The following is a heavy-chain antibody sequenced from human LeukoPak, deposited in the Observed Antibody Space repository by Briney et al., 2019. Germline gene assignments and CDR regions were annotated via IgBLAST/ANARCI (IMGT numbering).Heavy chain of an antibody. J-gene: IGHJ4*02. CDR3: ARGPYLYCSSTSCYADY. CDR2: IKQDGSEK. Sequence: ETLSLTCAVYGGSFSGYYWSWVRQAPGKGLEWVANIKQDGSEKYYVDSVKGRFTISRDNAKNSLYLQMNSLRAEDTAVYYCARGPYLYCSSTSCYADYWGQGTLVTVSS. D-gene: IGHD2-2*01. V-gene: IGHV3-7*01. CDR1: GGSFSGYY.